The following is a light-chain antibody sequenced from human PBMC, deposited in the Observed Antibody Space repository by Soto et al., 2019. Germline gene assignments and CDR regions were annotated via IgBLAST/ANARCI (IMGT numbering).Light chain of an antibody. V-gene: IGKV3-20*01. J-gene: IGKJ5*01. Sequence: EIVMTQNTATLSVSPGERAALSGRASQSVSSKLAWYQQKPGQAPRLLIYGASTRATGIPDRFSGSGSGTDFTLTISRLEPEDFAVYYCQQSGSSPITFGQGTRLEI. CDR3: QQSGSSPIT. CDR2: GAS. CDR1: QSVSSK.